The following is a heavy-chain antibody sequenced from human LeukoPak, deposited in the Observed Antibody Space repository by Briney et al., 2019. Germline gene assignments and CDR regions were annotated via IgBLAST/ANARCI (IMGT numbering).Heavy chain of an antibody. Sequence: GGSLRLSCAASGFTFSSYAMHWVRQAPGKGLEWVAVISYDGSNKYYADSVKGRFTISRDNSKNTLYLQMNSLRAEDTAVYYCARSWDTAMDLFDYWGQGTLVTVSS. CDR2: ISYDGSNK. CDR1: GFTFSSYA. D-gene: IGHD5-18*01. CDR3: ARSWDTAMDLFDY. V-gene: IGHV3-30-3*01. J-gene: IGHJ4*02.